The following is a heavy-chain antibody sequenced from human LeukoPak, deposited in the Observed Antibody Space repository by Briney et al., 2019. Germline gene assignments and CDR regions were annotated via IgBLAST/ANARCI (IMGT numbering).Heavy chain of an antibody. V-gene: IGHV3-7*01. CDR1: GFTFSGHW. CDR3: TRDRSRAEDD. D-gene: IGHD1-14*01. Sequence: GGSLRLSCAASGFTFSGHWMSWVRQAPGKGLEWVANINQGGSDKYYVDSVKGRFTISRDNANNLLSLQMNSLRGEDTAVYYCTRDRSRAEDDWGQGTLVTVSS. CDR2: INQGGSDK. J-gene: IGHJ4*02.